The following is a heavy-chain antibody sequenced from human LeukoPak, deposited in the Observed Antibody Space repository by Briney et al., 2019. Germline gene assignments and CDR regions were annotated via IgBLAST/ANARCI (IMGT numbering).Heavy chain of an antibody. V-gene: IGHV1-2*06. CDR1: GYTFTGYY. CDR2: INPNSGGT. Sequence: ASVKVSXKASGYTFTGYYMHWVRQAPGQGLEWMGRINPNSGGTNYAQKFQGRVTMTRDTSISTAYMELSRLRSDDTAVYYCSIITFGGVIVLDYWGQGTLVTVSS. J-gene: IGHJ4*02. CDR3: SIITFGGVIVLDY. D-gene: IGHD3-16*02.